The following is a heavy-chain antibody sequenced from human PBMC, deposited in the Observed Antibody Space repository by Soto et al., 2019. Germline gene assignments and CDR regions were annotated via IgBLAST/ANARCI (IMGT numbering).Heavy chain of an antibody. J-gene: IGHJ6*02. CDR1: GGSISSYY. CDR2: IYYSGST. D-gene: IGHD3-16*01. CDR3: AARVGAGAAYYYYGMDF. V-gene: IGHV4-59*01. Sequence: PSETLSLTCTVSGGSISSYYWSWIRQPPGKGLEWIGYIYYSGSTNYNPSLKSRVTISVDTSKNQFSLKLSSVTAADTAVYYCAARVGAGAAYYYYGMDFWGQGTTVTVSS.